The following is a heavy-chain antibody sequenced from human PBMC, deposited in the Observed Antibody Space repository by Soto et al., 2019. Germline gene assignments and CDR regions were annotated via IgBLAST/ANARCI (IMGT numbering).Heavy chain of an antibody. CDR2: ISYDGSNK. CDR3: ARGPAIWFGELLTRHWFDP. J-gene: IGHJ5*02. Sequence: QVQLVESGGGVVQPGRSLRLSCAASGFTFSSYAMHWVRQAPGKGLEWVAVISYDGSNKYYADSVKGRFTISRDNSKNTLYLQMNSLRAEDTAVYYCARGPAIWFGELLTRHWFDPWGQGTLVTVSS. CDR1: GFTFSSYA. V-gene: IGHV3-30-3*01. D-gene: IGHD3-10*01.